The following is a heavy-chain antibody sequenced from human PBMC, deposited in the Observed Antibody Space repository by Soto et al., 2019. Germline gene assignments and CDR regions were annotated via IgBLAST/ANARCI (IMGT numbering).Heavy chain of an antibody. V-gene: IGHV1-18*01. CDR2: ISTYNGDT. CDR1: GYTFTLFG. Sequence: QVQLVQSGAEVKKPGASVKVSCTTSGYTFTLFGITWVRQAPGQGLEWMGWISTYNGDTKYAEKLEGRVTLTTDTSTDTAYMELTRLASDDTAEYYCARVGQDRYFDYWGQGTLVTVSS. CDR3: ARVGQDRYFDY. J-gene: IGHJ4*02.